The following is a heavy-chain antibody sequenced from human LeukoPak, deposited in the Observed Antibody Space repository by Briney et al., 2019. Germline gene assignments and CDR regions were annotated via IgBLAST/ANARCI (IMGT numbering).Heavy chain of an antibody. CDR3: ARVSAGGGSEWVDN. J-gene: IGHJ5*02. Sequence: SETLSLTCAVYGGSLSGYYWSWFRQPLGKGLEWIGYISYSGRATYNPSVKSRVTISLATSRTQFSLSPTSVTAADTAVYYCARVSAGGGSEWVDNWGQGTLVTVSS. V-gene: IGHV4-59*01. D-gene: IGHD1-26*01. CDR2: ISYSGRA. CDR1: GGSLSGYY.